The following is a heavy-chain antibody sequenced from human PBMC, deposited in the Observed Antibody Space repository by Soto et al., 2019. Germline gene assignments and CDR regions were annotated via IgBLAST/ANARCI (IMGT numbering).Heavy chain of an antibody. CDR2: IIPIFGTA. J-gene: IGHJ6*02. CDR1: GGTFSSYA. CDR3: ARDRGFYVDTAMIMDV. D-gene: IGHD5-18*01. Sequence: SVKVSCKASGGTFSSYAISWVRQAPGQGLEWMGGIIPIFGTANYAQKFQGRVTITADESTSTAYMELSSLRSEDTAVYYCARDRGFYVDTAMIMDVCGQRTTVTVSS. V-gene: IGHV1-69*13.